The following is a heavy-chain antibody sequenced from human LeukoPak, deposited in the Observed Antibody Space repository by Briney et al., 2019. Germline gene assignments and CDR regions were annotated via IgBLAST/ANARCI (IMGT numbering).Heavy chain of an antibody. Sequence: GGSLRLSCAASGFTFSNYAMSWVRQAPGKGLEWVSVIYSGGSTYYADSVKGRFTISRDNSKNTLYLQMNSLRAEDTAVYYCARVVRYYGSGSYYNDYWGQGTLVTVSS. V-gene: IGHV3-53*01. CDR3: ARVVRYYGSGSYYNDY. CDR2: IYSGGST. J-gene: IGHJ4*02. D-gene: IGHD3-10*01. CDR1: GFTFSNYA.